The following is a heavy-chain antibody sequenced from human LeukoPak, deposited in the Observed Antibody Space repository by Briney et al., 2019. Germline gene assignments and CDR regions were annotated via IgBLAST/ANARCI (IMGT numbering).Heavy chain of an antibody. D-gene: IGHD2-21*02. V-gene: IGHV4-39*07. J-gene: IGHJ4*02. Sequence: SETLSLACTVSGGSISSRTYYWAWIRQPPGKGLEWIGSINYSGKLTYNPSLKSRVTVSLDTSRNQFSLTLSSVTAADTAVYYCARDFGDWRTDYWGQGTLVTVSS. CDR2: INYSGKL. CDR3: ARDFGDWRTDY. CDR1: GGSISSRTYY.